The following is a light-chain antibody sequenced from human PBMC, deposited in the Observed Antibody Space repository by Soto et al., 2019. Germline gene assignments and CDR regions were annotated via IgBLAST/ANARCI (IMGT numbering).Light chain of an antibody. CDR3: QQYNNWPWT. J-gene: IGKJ1*01. CDR1: QSVSSN. CDR2: GAS. Sequence: EIVMTQSPATLSVSTGERATLSCRASQSVSSNLAWYQQKPGQAPRLLIYGASTRATGIPARFSGSGSGTEFTLTISSLQSEDVAVYYCQQYNNWPWTFGQGTKVEIK. V-gene: IGKV3-15*01.